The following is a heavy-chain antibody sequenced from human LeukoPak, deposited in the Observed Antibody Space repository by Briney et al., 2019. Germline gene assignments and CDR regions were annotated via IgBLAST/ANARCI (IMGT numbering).Heavy chain of an antibody. CDR1: GGSISSSSYY. Sequence: MASETLSLTCTVSGGSISSSSYYWAWIRQPPGKGLEWIGSIYYSGVTYYTPSLKSRATISVDTSKSQFSLRLSPVTAADTAMYYGAGYGDSDGNFDYWGQGTLVTVSS. D-gene: IGHD4-17*01. V-gene: IGHV4-39*01. J-gene: IGHJ4*02. CDR3: AGYGDSDGNFDY. CDR2: IYYSGVT.